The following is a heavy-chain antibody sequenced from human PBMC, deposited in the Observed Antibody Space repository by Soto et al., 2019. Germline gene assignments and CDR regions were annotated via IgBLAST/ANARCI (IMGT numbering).Heavy chain of an antibody. CDR3: VRTNFDSGSFTFYGMDD. Sequence: DVQLAESGGGWVQPGGSLRLSCVASGQTFNRYWMSWVRQAPGKGLEWVANIKKDGSEEYYVDSVKGRFTISRDNAKKPLYMPLTRLTAYDTAMYYCVRTNFDSGSFTFYGMDDGGQGTTVTVSS. CDR1: GQTFNRYW. J-gene: IGHJ6*02. CDR2: IKKDGSEE. V-gene: IGHV3-7*03. D-gene: IGHD1-7*01.